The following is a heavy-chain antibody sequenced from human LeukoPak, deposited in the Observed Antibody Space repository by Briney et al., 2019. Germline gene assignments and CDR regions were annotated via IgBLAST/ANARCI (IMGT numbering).Heavy chain of an antibody. CDR2: INSDGSST. V-gene: IGHV3-74*01. J-gene: IGHJ6*03. Sequence: GGSLRLSCAASGFTFSSYWMHWVRQAPGKGLVWVSRINSDGSSTSYADSVKGRFTISRDNAKNTLYLQMNSLRAEDTAVYYCARANYYYYMDVWGKGTTVTVSS. CDR1: GFTFSSYW. CDR3: ARANYYYYMDV.